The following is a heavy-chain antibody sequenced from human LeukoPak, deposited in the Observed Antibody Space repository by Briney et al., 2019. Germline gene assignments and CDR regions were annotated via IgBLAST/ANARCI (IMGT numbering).Heavy chain of an antibody. CDR2: INPNSGGT. J-gene: IGHJ4*02. V-gene: IGHV1-2*02. D-gene: IGHD2-2*01. Sequence: ASVKVSCKASGYTFTGYYMHWVRQAPGQGLEWMGWINPNSGGTNYAQKFQGRVTMTRDTSISTAYMELSRLRSDDTAVYYCAGLGYCSSTSCFDYWGQGTLVTVSS. CDR3: AGLGYCSSTSCFDY. CDR1: GYTFTGYY.